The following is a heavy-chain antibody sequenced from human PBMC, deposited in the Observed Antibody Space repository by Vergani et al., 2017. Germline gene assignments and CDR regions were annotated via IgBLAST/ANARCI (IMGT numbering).Heavy chain of an antibody. CDR2: INAGNGYT. J-gene: IGHJ4*02. CDR1: GYTFTNYA. V-gene: IGHV1-3*01. CDR3: ARDTVRYSSSSVFPD. Sequence: QVQLVQSGAEVKKPGASVKVSCKASGYTFTNYAMHWVRQAPGQRLEWMGWINAGNGYTRYSQKFQGRVTITRDTAASTAYMELSSLRSEDTAGYYCARDTVRYSSSSVFPDWGQGTLVTVSS. D-gene: IGHD6-6*01.